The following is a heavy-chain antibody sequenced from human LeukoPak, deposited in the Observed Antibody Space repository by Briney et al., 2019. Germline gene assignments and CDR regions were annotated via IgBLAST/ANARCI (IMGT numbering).Heavy chain of an antibody. CDR2: IYYSGST. D-gene: IGHD3-10*01. V-gene: IGHV4-30-4*08. Sequence: PSETLSLTCTVSGGSISSGDYYWSWIRQPPGKGLEWIGYIYYSGSTYYNPSLKSRVTISVDTSKNQFSLKLSSVTAADTAVYYCARGKLEQYYYGSGSYYRFDAFDIWGQGTMVTVSS. CDR3: ARGKLEQYYYGSGSYYRFDAFDI. CDR1: GGSISSGDYY. J-gene: IGHJ3*02.